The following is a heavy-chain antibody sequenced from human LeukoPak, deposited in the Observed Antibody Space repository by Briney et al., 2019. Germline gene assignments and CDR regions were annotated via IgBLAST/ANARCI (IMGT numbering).Heavy chain of an antibody. J-gene: IGHJ4*02. V-gene: IGHV3-23*01. CDR3: AKEHPNSYGSGSYNFDY. Sequence: GGSLRLSCAASGFTFSSYAMIWVRQAPGKGLEWVSAISGSGGSTYYADSVKGRFTISRDNSKNTLYLQMNSLRAEDTALYYCAKEHPNSYGSGSYNFDYWGQGTLVTVSS. CDR2: ISGSGGST. CDR1: GFTFSSYA. D-gene: IGHD3-10*01.